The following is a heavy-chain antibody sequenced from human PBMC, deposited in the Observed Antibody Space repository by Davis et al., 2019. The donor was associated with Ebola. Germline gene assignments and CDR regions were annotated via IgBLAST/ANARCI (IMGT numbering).Heavy chain of an antibody. CDR1: GFTFSSYS. CDR2: ISSSSSTI. V-gene: IGHV3-48*01. J-gene: IGHJ4*02. D-gene: IGHD5-12*01. Sequence: GGSLRLSCAASGFTFSSYSMNWVRQAPGKGLEWVSYISSSSSTIYYADSVKGRFTISRDNAKNSLYLQMNSLRAEDTAVYYCARSYLTYSGYGWAYWGQGTLVTVSS. CDR3: ARSYLTYSGYGWAY.